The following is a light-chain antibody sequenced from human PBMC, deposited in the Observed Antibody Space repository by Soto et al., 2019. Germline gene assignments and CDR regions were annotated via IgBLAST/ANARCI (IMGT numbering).Light chain of an antibody. Sequence: EIVMTQSPATLSVSPGEGATLSCRASQSVSSNLAWYQQKRGQVPRLLIYGASTRATGVPARFSGSGSGTEFTLTISSLQSEDFAVYYCQQFDAWPPMFTFGQGTKLEIK. CDR3: QQFDAWPPMFT. CDR2: GAS. V-gene: IGKV3-15*01. CDR1: QSVSSN. J-gene: IGKJ2*01.